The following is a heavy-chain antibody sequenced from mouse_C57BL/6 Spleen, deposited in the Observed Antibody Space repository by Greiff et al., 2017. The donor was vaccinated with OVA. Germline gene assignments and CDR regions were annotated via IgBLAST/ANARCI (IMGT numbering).Heavy chain of an antibody. CDR3: ARGGKKRGGY. CDR2: INPSNGGT. CDR1: GYTFTSYW. J-gene: IGHJ2*01. Sequence: QVQLQQPGPELVKPGASVKLSCQASGYTFTSYWLPWVKQRPGQGLEWIGTINPSNGGTNYNEKFKSHATLTVDKSSSTAYMQLSSLTSEDASVDYCARGGKKRGGYWGQGTTRTVSS. V-gene: IGHV1-53*01.